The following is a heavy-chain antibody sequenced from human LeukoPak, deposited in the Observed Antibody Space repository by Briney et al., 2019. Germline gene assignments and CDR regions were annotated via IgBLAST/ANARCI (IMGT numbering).Heavy chain of an antibody. D-gene: IGHD2-2*02. J-gene: IGHJ4*02. Sequence: PGGSLRLSCAASGFTFDDYGMSWVRQAPGKGLEWVSGINWNGDTIGYADSVKGRFTISRDNAKNSLYLQMNSLRAEDTALYYCARYGFYCSSTSCYIFDNWGQGTLVTVSS. CDR3: ARYGFYCSSTSCYIFDN. CDR1: GFTFDDYG. V-gene: IGHV3-20*04. CDR2: INWNGDTI.